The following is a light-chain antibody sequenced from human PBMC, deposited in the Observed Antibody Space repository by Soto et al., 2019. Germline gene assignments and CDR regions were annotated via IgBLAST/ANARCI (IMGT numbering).Light chain of an antibody. V-gene: IGLV2-14*03. CDR2: DVN. J-gene: IGLJ2*01. Sequence: QSALTQPASVSEFPGQSVTISCIGTSSDVGAYNYVSWYQQHPGKAPKLIIFDVNHRPSGISNRFSGSKSGNTASLTVSGLQADDEADYYCSSFTVMNTQVFVGGTKLTVL. CDR1: SSDVGAYNY. CDR3: SSFTVMNTQV.